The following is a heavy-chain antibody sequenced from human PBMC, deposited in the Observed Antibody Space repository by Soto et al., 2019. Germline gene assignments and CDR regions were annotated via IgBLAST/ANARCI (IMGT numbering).Heavy chain of an antibody. V-gene: IGHV5-51*01. CDR2: IYPGDSDT. J-gene: IGHJ4*02. D-gene: IGHD3-9*01. CDR3: ARVYSFDWLSQAADY. CDR1: GYSFTSYW. Sequence: GESLKISCKGSGYSFTSYWIGWVRQMPGKGLEWMGIIYPGDSDTRYSPSFQGQVTISADKSISTAYLQWSSLKASDTAMYYCARVYSFDWLSQAADYWGQRTLVTVSS.